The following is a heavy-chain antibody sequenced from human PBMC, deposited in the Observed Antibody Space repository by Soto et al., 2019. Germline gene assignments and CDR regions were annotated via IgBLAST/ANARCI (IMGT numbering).Heavy chain of an antibody. CDR1: GGSFSGYY. CDR2: INHSGST. D-gene: IGHD3-3*01. V-gene: IGHV4-34*01. CDR3: ARGQKGLIFGVVTTYYYYGMDV. Sequence: SETLSLTCAVYGGSFSGYYWSWIRQHPGKGLEWIGEINHSGSTNYNPSLKSRVTISVDTSKNQFSLKLGSGTAADTAVYYCARGQKGLIFGVVTTYYYYGMDVWGQGTTVTVAS. J-gene: IGHJ6*02.